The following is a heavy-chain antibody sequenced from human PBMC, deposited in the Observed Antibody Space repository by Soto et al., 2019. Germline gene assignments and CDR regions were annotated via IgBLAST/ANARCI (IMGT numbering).Heavy chain of an antibody. J-gene: IGHJ4*02. CDR1: GGSISSYY. D-gene: IGHD2-2*01. Sequence: QVQLQESGPGLLKPSETLSLTCTVSGGSISSYYWSWIRQPPGKGLEWLGYIYYSGSTNYNPSLKSRVTISVDTSKNQFSLKLSSGTAADTAVYYCARGSAAIMVDWGQGTLVTVSS. CDR2: IYYSGST. V-gene: IGHV4-59*01. CDR3: ARGSAAIMVD.